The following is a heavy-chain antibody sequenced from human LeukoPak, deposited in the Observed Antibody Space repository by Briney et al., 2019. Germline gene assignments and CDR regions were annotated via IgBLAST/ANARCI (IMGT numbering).Heavy chain of an antibody. J-gene: IGHJ6*03. Sequence: WGSLTLTCAASGFTVSGNYLSWIRQAPGKGLEWVSVIYTGGSTYYADSVKGRFTISRDNSKNTLYLQMNSLRAEDTAVYYCARIPAVILRDHYYRRVGEKGNTVTVSS. D-gene: IGHD2-2*02. V-gene: IGHV3-53*01. CDR2: IYTGGST. CDR1: GFTVSGNY. CDR3: ARIPAVILRDHYYRRV.